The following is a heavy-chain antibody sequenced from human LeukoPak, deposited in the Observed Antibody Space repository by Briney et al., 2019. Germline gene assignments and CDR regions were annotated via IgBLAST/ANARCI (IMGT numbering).Heavy chain of an antibody. CDR1: GFRFSDYW. Sequence: GGSLRLSCAASGFRFSDYWMSWVRQAPGKGLEWVANIKEDGAEKYYVESVKGRFTIFRDNAKHSLDLQMNSLRVEDTAVYYCASGMTEFDYWGQGTLVTVSS. CDR3: ASGMTEFDY. CDR2: IKEDGAEK. J-gene: IGHJ4*02. V-gene: IGHV3-7*01.